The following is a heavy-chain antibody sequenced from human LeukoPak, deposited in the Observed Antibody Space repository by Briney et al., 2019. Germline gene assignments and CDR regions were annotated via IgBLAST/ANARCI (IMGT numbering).Heavy chain of an antibody. D-gene: IGHD6-19*01. CDR3: ARDTYSSGWYFNEYWYFDL. CDR1: GDSVSSNSAA. Sequence: SQTLSLTCAISGDSVSSNSAAWNWIRQSPSRGLEWLGRTYYRSKWYNDYAISVKSRITINPDTSKNQFSLKLSSVTAADTAVYYCARDTYSSGWYFNEYWYFDLWGRGTLVTVSS. CDR2: TYYRSKWYN. J-gene: IGHJ2*01. V-gene: IGHV6-1*01.